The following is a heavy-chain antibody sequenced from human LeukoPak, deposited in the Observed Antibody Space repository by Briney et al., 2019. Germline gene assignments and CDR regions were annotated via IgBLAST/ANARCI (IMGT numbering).Heavy chain of an antibody. CDR3: ARPYSSSVQRYFDY. V-gene: IGHV3-30*07. J-gene: IGHJ4*02. Sequence: PGGSLRLSCAASGFIFSNYAMHWVRQAPGKGLEWVALITSDGSKTYHADSVKGRFTISRDNSKNTLYLQMNSLRAEDTAVYYCARPYSSSVQRYFDYWGQGTLVTVSS. CDR2: ITSDGSKT. CDR1: GFIFSNYA. D-gene: IGHD2-2*01.